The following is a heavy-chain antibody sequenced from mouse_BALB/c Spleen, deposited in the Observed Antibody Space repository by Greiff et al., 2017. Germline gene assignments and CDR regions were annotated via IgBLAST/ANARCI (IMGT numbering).Heavy chain of an antibody. V-gene: IGHV1-26*01. J-gene: IGHJ3*01. CDR3: ARYGDYDVY. D-gene: IGHD2-4*01. Sequence: EVQLQQSGPELVKPGASVKISCKASGYSFTGYYMHWVKQSHVKSLEWIGRINPYNGATSYNQNFKDKASLTVDKSSSTAYMELHSLTSEDSAVYYCARYGDYDVYWGQGTLVTVSA. CDR1: GYSFTGYY. CDR2: INPYNGAT.